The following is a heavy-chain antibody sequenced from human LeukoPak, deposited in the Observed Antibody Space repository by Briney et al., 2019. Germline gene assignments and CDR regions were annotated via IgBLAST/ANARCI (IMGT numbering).Heavy chain of an antibody. D-gene: IGHD2-2*01. V-gene: IGHV4-34*01. J-gene: IGHJ6*04. CDR1: GGSFSGYY. CDR3: ARGSPNVVVPAAKHYYYYGMDV. Sequence: SETLSLTCAVYGGSFSGYYWSWVRQPTGKGLEWIGEINHSGSTNYNPSLKSRVTISVDTSKNQFSLKLSSETAADTAVYYCARGSPNVVVPAAKHYYYYGMDVWGKGTTVTVSS. CDR2: INHSGST.